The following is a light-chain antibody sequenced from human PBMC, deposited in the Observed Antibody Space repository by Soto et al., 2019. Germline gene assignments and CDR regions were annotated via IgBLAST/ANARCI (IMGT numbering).Light chain of an antibody. CDR2: RAS. J-gene: IGKJ1*01. V-gene: IGKV3-20*01. CDR3: QDSSTSPWP. Sequence: EIVLTHSPGTLSLSPCERAALSSSASQSVSSSYLAWYQQKPGQAPKVLIYRASSRATGIPDRFSGSGSGTDFTLTISSLEPEDSAVYYCQDSSTSPWPFGQGTKVDIK. CDR1: QSVSSSY.